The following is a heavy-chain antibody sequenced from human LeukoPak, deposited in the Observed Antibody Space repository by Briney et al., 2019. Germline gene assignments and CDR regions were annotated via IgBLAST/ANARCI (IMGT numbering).Heavy chain of an antibody. CDR2: INSDGNRK. D-gene: IGHD6-19*01. CDR3: ARERSDWFSDAFDI. V-gene: IGHV3-74*01. J-gene: IGHJ3*02. Sequence: GGSLRLSCAASGFTFSNYWWHWVRQAPGKGLVWVSRINSDGNRKNYADFVKGRFPISRHNPKNTLHVQINSLSAEDAAVYHCARERSDWFSDAFDIGGQGTVVTVSS. CDR1: GFTFSNYW.